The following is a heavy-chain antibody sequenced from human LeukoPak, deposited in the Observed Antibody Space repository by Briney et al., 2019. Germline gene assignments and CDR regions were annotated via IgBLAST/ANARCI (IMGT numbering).Heavy chain of an antibody. CDR3: ARSYCSGGRGCWADY. CDR2: ISSSGSTI. Sequence: PGGSLRLSCAASGFTFSGYEMNWVRQAPGKGLEWVSYISSSGSTIFYADSVKGRFTISRDNAKNSLYLQMNSLRAEDTAVYYCARSYCSGGRGCWADYWGQGTLVTVSS. J-gene: IGHJ4*02. CDR1: GFTFSGYE. D-gene: IGHD2-15*01. V-gene: IGHV3-48*03.